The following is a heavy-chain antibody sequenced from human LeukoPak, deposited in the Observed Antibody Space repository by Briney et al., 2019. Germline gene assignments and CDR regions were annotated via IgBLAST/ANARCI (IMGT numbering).Heavy chain of an antibody. CDR2: IYYSGST. Sequence: PSETLSPTCTVSGGSLSSYYWSWIRQPPGKGLEWIGYIYYSGSTNYKPYLKSRVTISVDTSKNQFSLKLSSVTAADTAVYYCARDKGVVAANDAFDIWGQGTMVTVSS. CDR1: GGSLSSYY. CDR3: ARDKGVVAANDAFDI. V-gene: IGHV4-59*01. D-gene: IGHD2-15*01. J-gene: IGHJ3*02.